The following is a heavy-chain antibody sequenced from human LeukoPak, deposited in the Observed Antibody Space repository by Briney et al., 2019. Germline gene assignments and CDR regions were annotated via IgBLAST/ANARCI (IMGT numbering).Heavy chain of an antibody. Sequence: GRSLRLSCAASGFTFSSFGMHWVRQAPGKGLVWVSRINSGGSSTTYADSVKGRFTISRDNAKNTLYLQMNSLRAEDTAVYYCARDYGRSRDYGMDVWGQGTTVTVSS. CDR1: GFTFSSFG. CDR3: ARDYGRSRDYGMDV. V-gene: IGHV3-74*01. J-gene: IGHJ6*02. CDR2: INSGGSST. D-gene: IGHD3-10*01.